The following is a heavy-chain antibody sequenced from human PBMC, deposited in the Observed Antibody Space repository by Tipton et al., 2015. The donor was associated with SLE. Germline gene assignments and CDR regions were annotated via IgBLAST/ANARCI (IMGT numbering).Heavy chain of an antibody. J-gene: IGHJ3*02. CDR3: ARAEGSWDAFDI. V-gene: IGHV4-59*01. Sequence: TLSLTCTVSGGSISSYYWSWIRQPPGKGLEWIGYIYYSGSTNYNPSLKSRVTISVDTSKNQFSLKLSSVTAADTAAYYCARAEGSWDAFDIWGQGTMVTVSS. CDR2: IYYSGST. D-gene: IGHD2-15*01. CDR1: GGSISSYY.